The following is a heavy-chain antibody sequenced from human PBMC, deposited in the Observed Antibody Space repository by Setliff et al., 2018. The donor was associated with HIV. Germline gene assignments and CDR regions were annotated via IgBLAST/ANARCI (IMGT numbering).Heavy chain of an antibody. D-gene: IGHD5-18*01. Sequence: PSETLSLTCTVSSGSISTHYWSWIRQTPGKGLEWIGYIDYSGSTNYNPSLKSRVTISVDTSKNQFSLKLTSVTPADTAVYYCASGEYSYGYRFDYWGQGTLVTVSS. CDR1: SGSISTHY. J-gene: IGHJ4*02. CDR2: IDYSGST. V-gene: IGHV4-59*11. CDR3: ASGEYSYGYRFDY.